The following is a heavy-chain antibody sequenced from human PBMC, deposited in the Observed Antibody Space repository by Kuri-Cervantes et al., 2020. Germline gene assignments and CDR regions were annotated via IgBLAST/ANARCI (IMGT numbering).Heavy chain of an antibody. V-gene: IGHV4-39*07. CDR2: IYYSGST. Sequence: SETLSLTCTVSGGSISSSSYYWGWIRQPPGKGLEWIGSIYYSGSTYYNPSLKSRVTISVDTSKNQFSLKLGSVTAADTAVYYCARVIDCSSTSCYGGALDYWGQGTLVTVSS. CDR1: GGSISSSSYY. D-gene: IGHD2-2*01. J-gene: IGHJ4*02. CDR3: ARVIDCSSTSCYGGALDY.